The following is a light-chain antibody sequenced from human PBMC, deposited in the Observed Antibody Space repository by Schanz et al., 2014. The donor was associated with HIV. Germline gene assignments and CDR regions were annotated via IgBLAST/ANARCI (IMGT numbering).Light chain of an antibody. Sequence: QSVLTQPPSVSGAPGQRVTISCAGNSSNIGAGYDVHWYQQLPGTAPKLLIYGNNNRPSGIPDRFSGSKSDTSASLAITGLQSEDEADYYCQSFDKSLTASVFGGGTKLTVL. CDR2: GNN. J-gene: IGLJ3*02. V-gene: IGLV1-40*01. CDR1: SSNIGAGYD. CDR3: QSFDKSLTASV.